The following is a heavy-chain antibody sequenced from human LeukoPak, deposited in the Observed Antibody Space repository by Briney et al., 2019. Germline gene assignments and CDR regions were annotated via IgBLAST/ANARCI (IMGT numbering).Heavy chain of an antibody. CDR2: INPNNGGT. J-gene: IGHJ4*02. CDR3: ARDRRAYCGGDCYPGDY. V-gene: IGHV1-2*02. CDR1: GYTFTGYY. Sequence: GASVKVSCKASGYTFTGYYMHWVRQAPGQGLEWMGWINPNNGGTNYAQKFQGRVTMTRDTSISTAYMELSRLRSDDTAVYYCARDRRAYCGGDCYPGDYWGQGTLVTVSS. D-gene: IGHD2-21*02.